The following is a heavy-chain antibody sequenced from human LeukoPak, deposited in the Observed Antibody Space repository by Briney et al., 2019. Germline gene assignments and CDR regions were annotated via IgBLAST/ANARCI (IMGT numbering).Heavy chain of an antibody. V-gene: IGHV1-69*01. CDR2: IIPIFGTA. CDR3: ARDRFYCSGGSCYSEYSDY. CDR1: GGTFSSYA. D-gene: IGHD2-15*01. J-gene: IGHJ4*02. Sequence: GSSVKVSCKASGGTFSSYAISWVRQAPGQGLEWMGGIIPIFGTANYAQKFQGRVTITADESTSTAYMELSSLRSEDTAVYYCARDRFYCSGGSCYSEYSDYWGQGTLVTVSS.